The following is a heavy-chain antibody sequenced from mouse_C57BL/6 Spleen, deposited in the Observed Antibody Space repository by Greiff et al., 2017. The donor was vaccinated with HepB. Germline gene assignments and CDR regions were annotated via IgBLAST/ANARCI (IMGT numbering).Heavy chain of an antibody. D-gene: IGHD2-3*01. CDR1: GFNIKDYY. J-gene: IGHJ3*01. CDR2: IDPEDGDT. CDR3: TREGWLLPLAY. V-gene: IGHV14-1*01. Sequence: VQLQQSGAELVRPGASVKLSCTASGFNIKDYYMHWVKQRPEQGLEWIGRIDPEDGDTEYAPKFQGKATMTADTSSNTAYLQLSSLTSEDTAVYYCTREGWLLPLAYWGQGTLVTVSA.